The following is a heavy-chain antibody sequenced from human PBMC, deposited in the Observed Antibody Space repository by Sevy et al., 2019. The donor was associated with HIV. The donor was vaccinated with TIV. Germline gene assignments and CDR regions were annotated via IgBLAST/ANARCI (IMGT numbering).Heavy chain of an antibody. J-gene: IGHJ6*02. CDR2: MNPNSGNT. Sequence: ASVKVSCKASGYTFTSYDINWVRQATGQGLEWMGWMNPNSGNTGYAQKFQGRVTMTSNTSIRTAYMGLSSLGSEDTAGYYCARGAGSTPYYYYGMDVWGQGTTVTVSS. CDR1: GYTFTSYD. D-gene: IGHD2-2*01. V-gene: IGHV1-8*01. CDR3: ARGAGSTPYYYYGMDV.